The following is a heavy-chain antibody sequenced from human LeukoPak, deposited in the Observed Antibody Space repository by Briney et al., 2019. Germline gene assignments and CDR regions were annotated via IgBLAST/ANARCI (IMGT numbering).Heavy chain of an antibody. J-gene: IGHJ4*02. D-gene: IGHD2-15*01. V-gene: IGHV3-30*18. CDR3: AKDLDIVVVVAALDY. Sequence: PGGSLRLSCAASGFTFSSYGMHWVRQAPGKGLEWVAVISYDGSNKYYADSVKGRFTSSRDNSKNTLYLQMNSLRAEDTAVYYCAKDLDIVVVVAALDYWGQGTQVTVSS. CDR2: ISYDGSNK. CDR1: GFTFSSYG.